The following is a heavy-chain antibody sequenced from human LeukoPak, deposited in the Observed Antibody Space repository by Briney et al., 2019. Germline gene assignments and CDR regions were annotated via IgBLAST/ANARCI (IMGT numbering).Heavy chain of an antibody. CDR2: INSDGSST. J-gene: IGHJ4*02. V-gene: IGHV3-74*01. D-gene: IGHD4-17*01. CDR3: ARDLCTTVTNY. CDR1: GFTFSGYW. Sequence: GGSLRLSCAASGFTFSGYWMHWVRQAPGKGLVWVSRINSDGSSTTYADSVKGRFTISRDNAKNTLYLQMNSLRAEDTAMYYCARDLCTTVTNYWGQGTLVTVSS.